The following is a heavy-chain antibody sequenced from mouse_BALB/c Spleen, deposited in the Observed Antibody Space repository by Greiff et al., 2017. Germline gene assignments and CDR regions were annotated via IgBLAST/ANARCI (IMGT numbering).Heavy chain of an antibody. D-gene: IGHD2-3*01. CDR3: ARPTSYDGYSYYAMDY. CDR1: GYSITSGYS. V-gene: IGHV3-1*02. J-gene: IGHJ4*01. CDR2: IHYSGST. Sequence: EVHLVESGPDLVKPSQSLSLTCTVTGYSITSGYSWHWIRQFPGNKLEWMGYIHYSGSTNYNPSLKSRISITRDTSKNQFFLQLNSVTTEDTATYYCARPTSYDGYSYYAMDYWGQGTSVTVSS.